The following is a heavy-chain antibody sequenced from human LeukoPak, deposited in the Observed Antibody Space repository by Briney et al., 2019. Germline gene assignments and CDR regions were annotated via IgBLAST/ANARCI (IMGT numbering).Heavy chain of an antibody. J-gene: IGHJ4*02. Sequence: ASVKVSCKASGYTFTSYGISWVRQAPGQGLEWMGWISTHSGNTKYAQKFQGRVTMTTDTSTSTAHMEMRSLRYDDTAVYYCARKKAAGTGFDYWGQGTLVTVSS. CDR1: GYTFTSYG. CDR2: ISTHSGNT. D-gene: IGHD6-13*01. CDR3: ARKKAAGTGFDY. V-gene: IGHV1-18*01.